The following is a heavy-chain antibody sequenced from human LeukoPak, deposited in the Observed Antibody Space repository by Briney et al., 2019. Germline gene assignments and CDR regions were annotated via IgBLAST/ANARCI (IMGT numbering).Heavy chain of an antibody. D-gene: IGHD5-18*01. CDR2: IIPIFGTA. CDR3: ARESRGYSYGYSWFDP. Sequence: SVKVSCKASGGTFSSYAISWVRQAPGQGIEWMGGIIPIFGTANYAQKFQGRVTITTDESTSTAYMELSSLRSEDTAVYYCARESRGYSYGYSWFDPWGQGTLVTVSS. CDR1: GGTFSSYA. V-gene: IGHV1-69*05. J-gene: IGHJ5*02.